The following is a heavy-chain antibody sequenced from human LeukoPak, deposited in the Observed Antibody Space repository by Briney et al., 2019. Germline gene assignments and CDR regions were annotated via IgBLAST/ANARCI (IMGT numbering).Heavy chain of an antibody. V-gene: IGHV4-59*01. J-gene: IGHJ4*02. CDR2: IYYSGST. Sequence: SETLSLTCTVSGGSISSYYWSWIRQPPGKGLEWIGYIYYSGSTNYNPSLKSRVTISVDTSKKQFSLKLSSVTAADTAVYYCARDRELGIFDYWGQGTLVTVSS. D-gene: IGHD1-26*01. CDR1: GGSISSYY. CDR3: ARDRELGIFDY.